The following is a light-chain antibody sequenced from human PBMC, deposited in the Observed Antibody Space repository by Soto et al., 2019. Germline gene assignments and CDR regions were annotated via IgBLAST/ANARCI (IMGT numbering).Light chain of an antibody. CDR1: QSVTSTF. CDR3: QQYGTSPPIT. CDR2: GAS. J-gene: IGKJ5*01. Sequence: DIVLTQSPCTLSLSPGERATLSCRASQSVTSTFLAWYQQKPGQAHRLLIYGASSSATGIPDRVSGSGSGTDLALTISRLEPEDFAVYYCQQYGTSPPITFGQGTRLEIK. V-gene: IGKV3-20*01.